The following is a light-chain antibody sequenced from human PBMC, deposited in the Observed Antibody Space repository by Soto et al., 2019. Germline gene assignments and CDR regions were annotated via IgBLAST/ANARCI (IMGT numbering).Light chain of an antibody. Sequence: QSALTQPPSASGSPGQSVTISCTGTSSDVGGYNYVSWYQQHPGKAPKLMISEVSQRPSGVPDRFSGSKSGNTASLTVSGLQAEDEAYYYCSSFAGNNNVVCVGGTKLTVL. V-gene: IGLV2-8*01. CDR3: SSFAGNNNVV. CDR2: EVS. CDR1: SSDVGGYNY. J-gene: IGLJ2*01.